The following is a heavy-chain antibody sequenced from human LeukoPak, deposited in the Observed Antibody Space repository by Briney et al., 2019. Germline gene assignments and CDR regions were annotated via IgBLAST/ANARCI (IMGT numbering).Heavy chain of an antibody. J-gene: IGHJ5*02. CDR1: GYTFTGYY. D-gene: IGHD2-15*01. CDR2: INPNSGGT. CDR3: ARDAAPNIVVVVAAGRTWFDP. Sequence: GASVKVSCKASGYTFTGYYMHWVRQAPGQGLEWMGWINPNSGGTNYAQKFQGRVTMTRDTSISTAYMELSRLRSDDTAVYYCARDAAPNIVVVVAAGRTWFDPWGQGTLVTVSS. V-gene: IGHV1-2*02.